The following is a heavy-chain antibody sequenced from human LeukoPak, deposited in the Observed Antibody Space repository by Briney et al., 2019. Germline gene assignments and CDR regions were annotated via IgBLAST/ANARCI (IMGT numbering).Heavy chain of an antibody. CDR1: GFTFSGYD. V-gene: IGHV3-7*01. Sequence: AGGSLRLSCAASGFTFSGYDINWVRQVPGKGLEWVANIKKDGSEKYYVDSVKGRFTISRDNAKKSLYLQMNSLRAEDTAVYYCARHLSGVTGYTYGRGIDYWGQGTLVTVSS. D-gene: IGHD5-18*01. CDR3: ARHLSGVTGYTYGRGIDY. J-gene: IGHJ4*02. CDR2: IKKDGSEK.